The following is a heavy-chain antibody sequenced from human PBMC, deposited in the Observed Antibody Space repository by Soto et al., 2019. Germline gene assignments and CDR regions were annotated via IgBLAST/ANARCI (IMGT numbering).Heavy chain of an antibody. D-gene: IGHD2-2*01. CDR3: TSLTEIVVVQFFDF. J-gene: IGHJ3*01. CDR2: IRSKANNYAT. CDR1: GFTFSGAG. V-gene: IGHV3-73*01. Sequence: GGALRLSCGASGFTFSGAGIHGFRQASGKGLEWVGRIRSKANNYATAYAASVKGRFTISRDDSKNTAYLQMNSLKTEDTAVYYCTSLTEIVVVQFFDFWGQGTMVTVSS.